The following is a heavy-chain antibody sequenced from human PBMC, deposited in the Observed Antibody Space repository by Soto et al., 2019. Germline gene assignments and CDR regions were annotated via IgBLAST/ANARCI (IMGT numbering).Heavy chain of an antibody. V-gene: IGHV4-61*01. D-gene: IGHD4-17*01. Sequence: SETLSLTCSVSGGSVSNKTYYWSWIRQPPGKRLERIGYVYYSGTTNYNPSLKSRVTISVDLSKNQFSLRLSSVTTADTALYYCARTTAVPNTLRSRYFFDYWGQGTLVTVSS. CDR3: ARTTAVPNTLRSRYFFDY. CDR1: GGSVSNKTYY. CDR2: VYYSGTT. J-gene: IGHJ4*02.